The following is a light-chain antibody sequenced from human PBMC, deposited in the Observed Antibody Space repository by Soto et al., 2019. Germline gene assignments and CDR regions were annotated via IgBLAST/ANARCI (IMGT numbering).Light chain of an antibody. CDR1: ESVASNY. CDR3: QQYGSSPWT. Sequence: EIVLTQSPGTLSLSPGDSAALSCRASESVASNYLAWYQQKRGQAPRLLIYTASSRATGIPDRFSGGGSGADFTLTISRLEPEDSGVYYCQQYGSSPWTLGQGTKVEIK. J-gene: IGKJ1*01. V-gene: IGKV3-20*01. CDR2: TAS.